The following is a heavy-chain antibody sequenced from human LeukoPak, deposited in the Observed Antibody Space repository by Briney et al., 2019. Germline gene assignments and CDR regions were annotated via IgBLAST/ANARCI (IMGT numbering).Heavy chain of an antibody. D-gene: IGHD4-17*01. CDR3: ARVSTTDFHDYGDYENWFDP. J-gene: IGHJ5*02. V-gene: IGHV1-18*01. Sequence: ASVKVSCKASGYTFTSYGISWVRQAPGQGLEWMGWISAYNGNTNYAQKLQGRVTMTTDTSTSTAYMELRSLRSDDTAVYYCARVSTTDFHDYGDYENWFDPWGQGTLVTVSS. CDR1: GYTFTSYG. CDR2: ISAYNGNT.